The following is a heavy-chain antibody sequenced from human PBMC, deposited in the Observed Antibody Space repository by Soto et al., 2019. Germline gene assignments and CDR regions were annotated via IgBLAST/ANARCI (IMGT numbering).Heavy chain of an antibody. CDR1: GGSFSSYF. Sequence: TSETLSLTCAVYGGSFSSYFWSWIRQPPGKGLEWIGEINHSGSTNYNPSLKSRVTISVDTSKNQFSLKLTSVTAADTAVYYCAREDIAVAGTTFVDYWGQGTLVTVSS. J-gene: IGHJ4*02. CDR3: AREDIAVAGTTFVDY. V-gene: IGHV4-34*01. CDR2: INHSGST. D-gene: IGHD6-19*01.